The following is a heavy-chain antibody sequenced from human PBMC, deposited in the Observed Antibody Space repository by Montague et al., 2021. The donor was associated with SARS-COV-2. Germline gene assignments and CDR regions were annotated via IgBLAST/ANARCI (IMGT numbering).Heavy chain of an antibody. V-gene: IGHV4-34*01. CDR1: GGSFSSYY. J-gene: IGHJ6*02. Sequence: SETLSLTCAVYGGSFSSYYWSWIRQPPGKGLEWIGEINHSGSTNYNPSLKSRVTISVDTSKNQFSLKLSSVTAADTAVYYCARRKPVSSFYYYYGMDVWGQGTTVTVSS. CDR2: INHSGST. CDR3: ARRKPVSSFYYYYGMDV. D-gene: IGHD1-14*01.